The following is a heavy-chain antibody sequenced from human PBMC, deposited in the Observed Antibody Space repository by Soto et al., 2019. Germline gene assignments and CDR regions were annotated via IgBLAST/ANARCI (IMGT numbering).Heavy chain of an antibody. CDR1: GDTFSFYS. J-gene: IGHJ4*02. Sequence: QVQLVQSGAEVKRPGSSVKVSCKASGDTFSFYSINWVRQAPGLGLEWMGRVNPILSLSNYAQRFQGRVTMTVDKSTSTAYMVLSSLTSEDTAIFYCATSYGSGYRAFDYWGQGAQVIVSS. CDR2: VNPILSLS. D-gene: IGHD3-10*01. CDR3: ATSYGSGYRAFDY. V-gene: IGHV1-69*02.